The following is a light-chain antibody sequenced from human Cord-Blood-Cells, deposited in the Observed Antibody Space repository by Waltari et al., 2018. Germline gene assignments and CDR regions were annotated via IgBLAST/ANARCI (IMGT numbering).Light chain of an antibody. CDR3: QQSYSTPRT. CDR1: QSISSY. CDR2: AAS. J-gene: IGKJ2*01. Sequence: DIKMTQSPSSLSASEGARVPITCRASQSISSYLNWYQQKPGKAPKLLIYAASSLQSGVPSRFSGSGSGTDFTLTISSLQPEDFATYYCQQSYSTPRTFGQGTKLEIK. V-gene: IGKV1-39*01.